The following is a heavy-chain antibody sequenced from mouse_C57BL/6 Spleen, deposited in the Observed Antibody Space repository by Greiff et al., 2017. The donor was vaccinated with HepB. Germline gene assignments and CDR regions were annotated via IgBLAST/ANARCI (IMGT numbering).Heavy chain of an antibody. V-gene: IGHV1-72*01. J-gene: IGHJ3*01. D-gene: IGHD1-1*01. Sequence: QVQLQQPGAELVKPGASVKLSCKASGYTSTSYWMHWVKQRPGRGLEWIGRIDPNSGGTKYNEKFKSKATLTVDKPSSTAYMQLSSLTSEDSAVYYCATDLRKSLGAWFAYWGQGTLVTVSA. CDR2: IDPNSGGT. CDR3: ATDLRKSLGAWFAY. CDR1: GYTSTSYW.